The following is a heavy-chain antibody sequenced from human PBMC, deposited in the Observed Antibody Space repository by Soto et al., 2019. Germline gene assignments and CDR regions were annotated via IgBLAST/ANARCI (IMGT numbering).Heavy chain of an antibody. D-gene: IGHD2-21*01. J-gene: IGHJ4*02. CDR2: IDLTGTMT. Sequence: EAQLSASGGDLVQPGGSLRLSCAASGFSFSDYSMNWVRQAPGKGLEWVAFIDLTGTMTDYRESVKGRFTLSKDKSMKTVYLQMNNLRVEDAAIYYCTKDRVPDGIYSFDYWGRGALVTVSS. V-gene: IGHV3-23*05. CDR1: GFSFSDYS. CDR3: TKDRVPDGIYSFDY.